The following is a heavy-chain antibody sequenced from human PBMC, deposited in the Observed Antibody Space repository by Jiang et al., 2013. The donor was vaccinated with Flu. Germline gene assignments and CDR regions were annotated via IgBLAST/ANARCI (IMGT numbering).Heavy chain of an antibody. D-gene: IGHD3-22*01. CDR1: GFIFSSYS. V-gene: IGHV3-21*01. CDR2: ITSRSSYI. CDR3: ARAREAYDSSGYYRHTDWFDP. J-gene: IGHJ5*02. Sequence: VQLVESGGGLVKPGGSLRLSCAASGFIFSSYSMNWVRQAPGKGLEWVSSITSRSSYIHYADSVKGRFTISRDNAKNSLYLQMNSLRAEDTAMYYCARAREAYDSSGYYRHTDWFDPWGQGTLVTVSS.